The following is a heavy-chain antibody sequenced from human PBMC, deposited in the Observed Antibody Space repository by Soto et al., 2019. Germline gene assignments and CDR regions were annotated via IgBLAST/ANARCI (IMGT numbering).Heavy chain of an antibody. CDR1: GGSISSYY. V-gene: IGHV4-59*08. D-gene: IGHD4-17*01. Sequence: QVQLQESGPGLVKPSETLSLTCTVSGGSISSYYWSWIRQPPGKGLEWIGYSYYSGSTNYNPSLKSRVTISVDTSKNQFSLKLSSVTAADTAVYYCARRYGANFDYWGQGTLVTVSS. CDR2: SYYSGST. J-gene: IGHJ4*02. CDR3: ARRYGANFDY.